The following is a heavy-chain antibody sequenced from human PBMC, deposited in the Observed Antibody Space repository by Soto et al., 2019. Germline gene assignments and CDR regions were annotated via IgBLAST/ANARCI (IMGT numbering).Heavy chain of an antibody. Sequence: ASVKVSCKASGYTFTSYGISWVRQAPGQGLEWMGWISTYNGNTNYAQKLQGRVTMTTDTSTSTAYMELRSLRSDDTAVYYCARTIRLGELSFLDYWGQGTLVTVSS. V-gene: IGHV1-18*01. CDR3: ARTIRLGELSFLDY. CDR2: ISTYNGNT. D-gene: IGHD3-16*02. CDR1: GYTFTSYG. J-gene: IGHJ4*02.